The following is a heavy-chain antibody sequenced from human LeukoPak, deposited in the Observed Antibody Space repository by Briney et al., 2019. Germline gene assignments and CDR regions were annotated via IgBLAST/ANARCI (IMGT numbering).Heavy chain of an antibody. Sequence: GGSLRLSCAASGFTFSSYEMNWVRQAPGKGLEWVSYISSSGSTIYYADSVKGRFTISRDNAKNSLYPQMNSLRAEDTAVYYCARDPDILGFDYWGQGTLVTVSS. CDR3: ARDPDILGFDY. D-gene: IGHD3-9*01. J-gene: IGHJ4*02. CDR1: GFTFSSYE. V-gene: IGHV3-48*03. CDR2: ISSSGSTI.